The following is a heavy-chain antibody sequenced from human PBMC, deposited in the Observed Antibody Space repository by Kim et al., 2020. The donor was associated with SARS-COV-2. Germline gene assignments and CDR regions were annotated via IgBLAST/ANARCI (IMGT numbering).Heavy chain of an antibody. CDR3: AKDGALYTAMVTAGFDY. CDR1: GFTFSSYG. D-gene: IGHD5-18*01. J-gene: IGHJ4*02. CDR2: IWYDGSNK. Sequence: GGSLRLSCAASGFTFSSYGMHWVRQAPGKGLEWVAVIWYDGSNKYYADSVKGRFTISRDNSKNTLYLQMNSLRAEDTAVYYCAKDGALYTAMVTAGFDYWGQGTLVTVSS. V-gene: IGHV3-33*06.